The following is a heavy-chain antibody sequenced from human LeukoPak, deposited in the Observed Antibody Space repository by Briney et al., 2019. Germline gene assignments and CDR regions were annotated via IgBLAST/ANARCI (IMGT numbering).Heavy chain of an antibody. D-gene: IGHD4-11*01. CDR2: VCTSGRT. V-gene: IGHV4-4*09. Sequence: SETLSLTCTLSGGSISGCDWSWIRQPPGGGRECIGYVCTSGRTNYNPSLKSRVTISVDTSKSQFALKLSSVTAADTAVYYCAKSYFDYSTYYSYYFNLWGQGDLVTVSS. J-gene: IGHJ4*02. CDR1: GGSISGCD. CDR3: AKSYFDYSTYYSYYFNL.